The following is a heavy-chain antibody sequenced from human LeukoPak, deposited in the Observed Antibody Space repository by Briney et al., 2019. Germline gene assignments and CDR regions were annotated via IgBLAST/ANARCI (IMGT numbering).Heavy chain of an antibody. V-gene: IGHV3-7*01. CDR3: AKEIWPTVTIPGRTYFDY. D-gene: IGHD4-17*01. J-gene: IGHJ4*02. Sequence: GGSLRLSCAASGFTFSSYWMSWVRQAPGKGLEWVANIKKDGSENYYVDSVKGRFTISRDNAKKSLYLQMKSLRAEDTAVYYCAKEIWPTVTIPGRTYFDYWGQGALVTVSS. CDR2: IKKDGSEN. CDR1: GFTFSSYW.